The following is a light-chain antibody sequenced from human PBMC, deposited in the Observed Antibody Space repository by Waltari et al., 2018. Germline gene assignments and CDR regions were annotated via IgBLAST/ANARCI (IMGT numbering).Light chain of an antibody. V-gene: IGLV3-25*03. Sequence: SYELTQPPSVSVSPGQTARITCPGNALPNQYGHWYQQKPGQAPVVVIYKDNKMPPWIPGRCSGSSSETTVTLTISVVQAEDEADYDCQSADSSGSYEVFGTGTKVSVL. CDR2: KDN. J-gene: IGLJ1*01. CDR3: QSADSSGSYEV. CDR1: ALPNQY.